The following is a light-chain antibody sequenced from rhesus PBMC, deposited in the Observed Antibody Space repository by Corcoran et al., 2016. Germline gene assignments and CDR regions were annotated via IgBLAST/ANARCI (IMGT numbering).Light chain of an antibody. Sequence: DIQMTQSPSSLSASVGDTVTITCRASQGIYINLAWYQQTPGKVPMLLNYYAATFQSGVPSRFSGIGSGPAFTLTISSLQPEDFATYYCQHCYGFLPTFGQGTKVEIK. CDR2: YAA. CDR3: QHCYGFLPT. V-gene: IGKV1-25*01. J-gene: IGKJ1*01. CDR1: QGIYIN.